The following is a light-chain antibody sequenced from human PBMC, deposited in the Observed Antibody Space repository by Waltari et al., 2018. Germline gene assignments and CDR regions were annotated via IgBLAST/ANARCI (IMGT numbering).Light chain of an antibody. Sequence: DIVMTQSPDSLSVSLGERATINCKSSLSSLHSSETKNQLGWYQKKSGPSPKLRIYGASTRESGVPDRFSGSGSGTDFTLTISSLQTEDVAVYYCQQYYSTPFTFGPGTKVDIK. CDR2: GAS. CDR1: LSSLHSSETKNQ. V-gene: IGKV4-1*01. J-gene: IGKJ3*01. CDR3: QQYYSTPFT.